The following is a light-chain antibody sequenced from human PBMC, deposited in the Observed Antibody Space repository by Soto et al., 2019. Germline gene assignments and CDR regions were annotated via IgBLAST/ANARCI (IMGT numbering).Light chain of an antibody. J-gene: IGKJ5*01. CDR2: AAS. CDR3: QQSYNNPPIT. CDR1: QSIRSY. V-gene: IGKV1-39*01. Sequence: DIQMTQSPSSLSASVGDRVTITCRASQSIRSYVNWYQQKPGKAPKLLTYAASSLQRGVPSRFSGSGSGTDFTLTISSPQPEDFATYYCQQSYNNPPITFGQGTRLEIK.